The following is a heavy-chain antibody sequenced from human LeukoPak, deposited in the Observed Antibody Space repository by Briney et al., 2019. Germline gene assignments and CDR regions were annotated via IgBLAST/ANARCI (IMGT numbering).Heavy chain of an antibody. CDR2: INCNSGSI. J-gene: IGHJ4*02. D-gene: IGHD3-10*01. V-gene: IGHV3-9*01. Sequence: GGSLRLSCAASGFTFSNYAMHWVRQVPGKGLEWVSGINCNSGSIGYADSVKGRFTTSRDNAKNSLYLQMNSLRAEDTAVYYCARVWFGEYNDYWGQGTLVTVSS. CDR3: ARVWFGEYNDY. CDR1: GFTFSNYA.